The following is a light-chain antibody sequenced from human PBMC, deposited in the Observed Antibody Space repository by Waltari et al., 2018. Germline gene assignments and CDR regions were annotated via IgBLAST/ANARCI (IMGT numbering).Light chain of an antibody. V-gene: IGKV1-39*01. J-gene: IGKJ1*01. Sequence: DIQMTQSPSSLSASVGDRVTITCRASQHFSNYLNWYLQRPGKAPELLIFETSSLSGGVPSRFSGSGSGTQFTLTISTLQPEDSATYYCLQSYRIPVTFGQGTRVDI. CDR3: LQSYRIPVT. CDR2: ETS. CDR1: QHFSNY.